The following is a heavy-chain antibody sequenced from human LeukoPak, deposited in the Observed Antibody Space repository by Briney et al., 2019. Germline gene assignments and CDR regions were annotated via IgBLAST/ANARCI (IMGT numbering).Heavy chain of an antibody. CDR3: ARPSRPYRSSEYFQH. Sequence: GGSLRLSCAASGFTFSSYEMNWVRQVPGKGLEWISYISSSGSTIYFVDSVKGRFTISRDNAKNSLYLQMNSLRAEDTAVYYCARPSRPYRSSEYFQHWGQGTLVIVSS. CDR1: GFTFSSYE. CDR2: ISSSGSTI. D-gene: IGHD6-13*01. J-gene: IGHJ1*01. V-gene: IGHV3-48*03.